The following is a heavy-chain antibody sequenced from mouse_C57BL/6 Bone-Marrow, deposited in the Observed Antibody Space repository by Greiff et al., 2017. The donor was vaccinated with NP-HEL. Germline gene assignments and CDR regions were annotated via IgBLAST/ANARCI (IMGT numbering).Heavy chain of an antibody. V-gene: IGHV1-50*01. J-gene: IGHJ4*01. CDR1: GYTFTSYW. CDR2: IDPSDSYT. CDR3: ASGMRRWLLTFMDY. D-gene: IGHD2-3*01. Sequence: QVQLQQPGAELVKPGASVKLSCKASGYTFTSYWMQWVKQRPGQGLEWIGEIDPSDSYTNYNQKFKGKATFTVDTSSSTAYMQLSSLTSEDSAVYYCASGMRRWLLTFMDYWGQGTSVTVSS.